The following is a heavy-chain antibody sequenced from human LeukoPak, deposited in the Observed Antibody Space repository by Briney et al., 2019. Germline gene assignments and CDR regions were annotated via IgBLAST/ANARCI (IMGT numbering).Heavy chain of an antibody. J-gene: IGHJ6*02. V-gene: IGHV3-7*01. D-gene: IGHD2-2*01. CDR2: IKQDGSGK. Sequence: GGSLRLSCAASGFTFSSYWMSWVRQAPGKGLEWVANIKQDGSGKYNVDSVKGRFTISRDNAKNSLYLQMNSLRAEDTAVYYCARLDIVVVPAAPYYYGMDVGGQGTTVTVSS. CDR3: ARLDIVVVPAAPYYYGMDV. CDR1: GFTFSSYW.